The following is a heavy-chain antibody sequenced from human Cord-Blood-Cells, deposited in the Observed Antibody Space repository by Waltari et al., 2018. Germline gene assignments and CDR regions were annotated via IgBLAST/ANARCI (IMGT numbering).Heavy chain of an antibody. CDR1: GFTFTSSA. V-gene: IGHV1-58*01. Sequence: QMQLVQSGPEVKKPGTSVKVSCKASGFTFTSSAVQWVRQARGQRLEWIGWIVVCSGNTNYAQKCQERVTITRDMSTSTAYMELSSLRSEDTAVYYCAAGSYDILTGYYYYYGMDVWGQGTTVTVSS. J-gene: IGHJ6*02. CDR3: AAGSYDILTGYYYYYGMDV. D-gene: IGHD3-9*01. CDR2: IVVCSGNT.